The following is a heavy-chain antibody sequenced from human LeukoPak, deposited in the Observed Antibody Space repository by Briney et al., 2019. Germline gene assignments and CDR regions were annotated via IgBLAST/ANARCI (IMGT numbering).Heavy chain of an antibody. V-gene: IGHV3-20*01. CDR1: VSTFDDNE. CDR2: ITWNGGSA. CDR3: VREKGATRDAFIR. D-gene: IGHD4/OR15-4a*01. J-gene: IGHJ3*01. Sequence: PGGSQRLLCAPSVSTFDDNEMSWVRRIPGKGLEWVSSITWNGGSADYADSVKGRFTISRDSARNSLYLQMNSLRVEDTALYRCVREKGATRDAFIRWSQATMVTVSS.